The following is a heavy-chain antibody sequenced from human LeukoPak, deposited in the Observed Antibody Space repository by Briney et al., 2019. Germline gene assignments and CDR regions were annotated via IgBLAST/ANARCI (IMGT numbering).Heavy chain of an antibody. CDR1: GFTFSSYG. Sequence: GGSLRLSCAASGFTFSSYGMSWVRQAPGKGLEWVSAISGSGGSTYYADSVKGRFTISRDNSKNTLYLQMNSLRAEDTAVYYCAKEEGYYDYVWGSYLGYFDYWAREPWSPSPQ. D-gene: IGHD3-16*02. CDR2: ISGSGGST. CDR3: AKEEGYYDYVWGSYLGYFDY. J-gene: IGHJ4*02. V-gene: IGHV3-23*01.